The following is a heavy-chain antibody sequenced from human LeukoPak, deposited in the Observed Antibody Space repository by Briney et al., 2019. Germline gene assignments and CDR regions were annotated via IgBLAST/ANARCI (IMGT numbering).Heavy chain of an antibody. Sequence: SETLSLTCGVSGGSITTTNFWSWVRQPPGGGLEWIGEISLRGRTQYNPSLKSRVNISIDESQNHLYLSLASVTAADTAVYYCSRESGRYCPFVHWGQGTLVAATS. CDR2: ISLRGRT. D-gene: IGHD1-26*01. V-gene: IGHV4-4*02. CDR3: SRESGRYCPFVH. J-gene: IGHJ5*02. CDR1: GGSITTTNF.